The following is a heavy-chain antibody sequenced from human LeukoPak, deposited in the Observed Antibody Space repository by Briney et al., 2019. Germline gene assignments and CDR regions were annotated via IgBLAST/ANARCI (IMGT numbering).Heavy chain of an antibody. Sequence: GGSLRLSCAASEFTFRGYAISWVGQAPGKGRGWVSHISGRGGSTYYADSVKGRFTISRDNPRNTLYLQMNSLRAEDTAVYYCAKAGGYPDAFDIWGQGTMVTVSS. J-gene: IGHJ3*02. CDR3: AKAGGYPDAFDI. D-gene: IGHD2-8*02. V-gene: IGHV3-23*01. CDR1: EFTFRGYA. CDR2: ISGRGGST.